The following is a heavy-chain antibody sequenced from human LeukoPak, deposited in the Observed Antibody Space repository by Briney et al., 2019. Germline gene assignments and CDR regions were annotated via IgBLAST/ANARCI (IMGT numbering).Heavy chain of an antibody. J-gene: IGHJ4*02. Sequence: GGPLRFPGAASGVTFTNFPMTWVRQAPGKGPDWVSGISISGGSTDYADSVKGRFTISRDNSKNTLYLQMNSLRAGDTAVYYCAKVPAGNKVEYWGQGTLVTVSS. D-gene: IGHD6-19*01. CDR2: ISISGGST. V-gene: IGHV3-23*01. CDR1: GVTFTNFP. CDR3: AKVPAGNKVEY.